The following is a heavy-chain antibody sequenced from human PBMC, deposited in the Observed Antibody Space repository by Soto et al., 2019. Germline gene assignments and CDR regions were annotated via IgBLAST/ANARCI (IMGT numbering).Heavy chain of an antibody. CDR2: IYYSGTT. Sequence: QLQLQESGPGLVKPSETLSLTCAVSGGSMSSGTYYWGWIRQPPGKGLDWIGSIYYSGTTYYSPSIKSRVAISVDTSKNHFSLRLRSVTAADTAVYYCARGTYGDYSPYYYGMDVWGQGTTVTVPS. CDR3: ARGTYGDYSPYYYGMDV. V-gene: IGHV4-39*02. J-gene: IGHJ6*02. CDR1: GGSMSSGTYY. D-gene: IGHD4-17*01.